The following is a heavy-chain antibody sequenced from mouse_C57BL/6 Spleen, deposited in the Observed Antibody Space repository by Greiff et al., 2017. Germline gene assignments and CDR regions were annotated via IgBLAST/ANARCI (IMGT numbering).Heavy chain of an antibody. J-gene: IGHJ4*01. CDR3: ARGAIYYDYDGVTMDY. V-gene: IGHV1-9*01. CDR2: ILPGSGST. CDR1: GYTFTGYW. Sequence: QVQLQQSGAELMKPGASVKLSCKATGYTFTGYWIEWVKQRPGHGLEWIGEILPGSGSTNYNEKFKGKATFTADTSSNTAYMQLSSLTTEDSAIYYWARGAIYYDYDGVTMDYWGQGTSVTVSS. D-gene: IGHD2-4*01.